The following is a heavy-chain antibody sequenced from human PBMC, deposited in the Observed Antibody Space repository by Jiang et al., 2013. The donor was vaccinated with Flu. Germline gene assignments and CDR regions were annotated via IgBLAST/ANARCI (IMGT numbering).Heavy chain of an antibody. D-gene: IGHD3-22*01. J-gene: IGHJ4*02. CDR2: INPSGGST. CDR3: ARQYYYDSSGYWTYFDY. Sequence: MGIINPSGGSTSYAQKFQGRVTMTRDTSTSTVYMELSSLRSEDTAVYYCARQYYYDSSGYWTYFDYWGQGTLVTVSS. V-gene: IGHV1-46*03.